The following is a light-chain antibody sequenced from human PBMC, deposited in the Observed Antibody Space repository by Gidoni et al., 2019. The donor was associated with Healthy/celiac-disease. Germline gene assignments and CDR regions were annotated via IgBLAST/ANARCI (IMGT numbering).Light chain of an antibody. CDR2: AAS. CDR3: QQSYSTPRT. V-gene: IGKV1-39*01. Sequence: DIQMTQSPSSLSASVGDRVTITCRASQSISSYLNWYQQKPGKAPKLLIYAASSLQSGVPSRFSGSGSGTDFTLTISSLQPEDFATYYCQQSYSTPRTFXXXTKXDIK. CDR1: QSISSY. J-gene: IGKJ3*01.